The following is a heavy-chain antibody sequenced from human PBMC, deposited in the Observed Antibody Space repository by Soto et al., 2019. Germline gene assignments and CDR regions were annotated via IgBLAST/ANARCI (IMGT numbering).Heavy chain of an antibody. CDR1: GGTFSSNT. Sequence: QVQLVQSGAEVKKPGSSVKVSCKASGGTFSSNTINWVRQAPGQGLEWMGRIIPMFGIANYAQKFQGSVTITADKSTSTAYMELSSLRSEDTAVYSCARAGGITILGERFDPWGQGTLVTVSS. J-gene: IGHJ5*02. CDR3: ARAGGITILGERFDP. D-gene: IGHD3-3*01. V-gene: IGHV1-69*02. CDR2: IIPMFGIA.